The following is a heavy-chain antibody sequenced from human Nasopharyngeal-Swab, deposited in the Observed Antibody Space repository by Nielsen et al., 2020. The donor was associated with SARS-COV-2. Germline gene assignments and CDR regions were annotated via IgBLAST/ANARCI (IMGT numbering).Heavy chain of an antibody. D-gene: IGHD6-19*01. J-gene: IGHJ4*02. CDR3: AREVAGMDH. CDR2: ISSSGSTI. Sequence: LSLTCAASGFTFSSYEMNWVRQAPGKGLEWVSYISSSGSTIYYADSVKGRFTISRDNAKNSLYLQMNSLRDEDTAVYYCAREVAGMDHWGQGTLVTVSS. CDR1: GFTFSSYE. V-gene: IGHV3-48*03.